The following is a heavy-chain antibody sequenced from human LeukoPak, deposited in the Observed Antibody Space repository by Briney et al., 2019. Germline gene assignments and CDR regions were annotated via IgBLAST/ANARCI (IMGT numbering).Heavy chain of an antibody. D-gene: IGHD1-26*01. CDR1: GGTFSSYA. CDR3: ASIVEPSTPY. CDR2: IIPIFGTA. Sequence: GASVKVSCKASGGTFSSYAISWVRQAPGQGLEWMGGIIPIFGTANYAQKFQGRVTMTRDMSTSTVYMELSSLRSEDTAVYYCASIVEPSTPYWGQGILVTVPS. V-gene: IGHV1-69*05. J-gene: IGHJ4*02.